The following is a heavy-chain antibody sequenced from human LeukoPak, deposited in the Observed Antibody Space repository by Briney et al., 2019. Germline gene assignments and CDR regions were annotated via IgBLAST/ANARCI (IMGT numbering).Heavy chain of an antibody. V-gene: IGHV4-39*01. Sequence: PSETLSLTCTVSGGSISSSSYYWGWIRQPPGKGLEWIGSIYYSGSTYYNPSLKSRVTISVDTSKNQFSLKLSSVTAADTAVYYCASRGYSYGYLFDYWGQRTLVTVSS. CDR2: IYYSGST. CDR1: GGSISSSSYY. D-gene: IGHD5-18*01. J-gene: IGHJ4*02. CDR3: ASRGYSYGYLFDY.